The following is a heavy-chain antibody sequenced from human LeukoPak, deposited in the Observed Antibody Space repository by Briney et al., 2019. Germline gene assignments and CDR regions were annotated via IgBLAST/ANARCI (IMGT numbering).Heavy chain of an antibody. CDR3: AKVRDYGDFDY. D-gene: IGHD4-17*01. CDR2: IKQDGSEK. J-gene: IGHJ4*02. Sequence: PGGSLRLSCAASGFTFSNYWMSWVRQAPGKGLEWVANIKQDGSEKYYVDSVKGRFTISRDNAKNSLYLQMNSLRAEDAAVYYCAKVRDYGDFDYWGQGTLVTVSS. CDR1: GFTFSNYW. V-gene: IGHV3-7*01.